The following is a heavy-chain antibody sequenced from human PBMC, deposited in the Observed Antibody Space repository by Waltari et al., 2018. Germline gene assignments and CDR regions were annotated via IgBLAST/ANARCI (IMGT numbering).Heavy chain of an antibody. Sequence: HVQLEQSGAEVKKPGSSVKVSCKASGGTFSPYTVTWVRQAPGQGLEWMGSIIPFLGISKYAQSLQARLTITVDQSTNTGYMELNNLRPEDTGVYYCARSGEMKGTVDYWGQGTLVTVSS. CDR3: ARSGEMKGTVDY. CDR1: GGTFSPYT. J-gene: IGHJ4*02. D-gene: IGHD1-1*01. V-gene: IGHV1-69*02. CDR2: IIPFLGIS.